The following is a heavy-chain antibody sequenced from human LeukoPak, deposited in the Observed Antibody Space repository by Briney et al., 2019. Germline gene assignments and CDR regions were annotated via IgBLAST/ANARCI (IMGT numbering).Heavy chain of an antibody. CDR1: GGSISSYY. V-gene: IGHV4-59*01. Sequence: SETLSLTCTVSGGSISSYYWSWIRQPPGKGLEWIGYIYYSGSTNYNPSLKSRVTISVDTSKNQFSLKLSSVTAADTAVYYCAREQDPDFDYYDSSGVDYWGQGTLVTVSS. CDR3: AREQDPDFDYYDSSGVDY. CDR2: IYYSGST. D-gene: IGHD3-22*01. J-gene: IGHJ4*02.